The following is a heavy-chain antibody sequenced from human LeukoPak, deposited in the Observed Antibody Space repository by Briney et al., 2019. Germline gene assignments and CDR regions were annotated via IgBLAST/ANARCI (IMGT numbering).Heavy chain of an antibody. CDR1: GGSISSGGYY. CDR3: ARGLGYCSSTSCYPAYSWFDP. V-gene: IGHV4-31*03. CDR2: IYYSGST. Sequence: SQTLSLTCTVSGGSISSGGYYWSWIRQHPGKGLEWIGYIYYSGSTYYNPSLKSRVTISVDTSKNQFSLKLSSVTAADTAVYYCARGLGYCSSTSCYPAYSWFDPWGQGTLVTVSS. J-gene: IGHJ5*02. D-gene: IGHD2-2*01.